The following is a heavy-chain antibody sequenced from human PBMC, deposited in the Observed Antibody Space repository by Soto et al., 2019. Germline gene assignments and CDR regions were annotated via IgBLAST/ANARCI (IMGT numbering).Heavy chain of an antibody. J-gene: IGHJ1*01. V-gene: IGHV4-59*01. D-gene: IGHD6-13*01. CDR3: ARDGSSWYPSEYFHH. Sequence: QVQLQESGPGLVKPSETLSLTCTVSGGSISSYYWSWIRQPPGKGLEWIGYIYYGGSTNYNPSLKSRVTISVDTSKNQFSLKLSSVTAADTAVYYCARDGSSWYPSEYFHHWGQGTLVTVSS. CDR1: GGSISSYY. CDR2: IYYGGST.